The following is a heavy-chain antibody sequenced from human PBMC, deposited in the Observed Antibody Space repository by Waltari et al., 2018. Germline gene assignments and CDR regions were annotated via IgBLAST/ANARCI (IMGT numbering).Heavy chain of an antibody. V-gene: IGHV1-69*02. CDR2: INPTLGLP. Sequence: QVQLVQSGAEVKKPGSSVKVSCKASGNILSHYDTSWVRQAPGQGLEWMGRINPTLGLPNYAQKFQGRVTITADKSTGTAYMELSSLRSEDTAVYFCAIIGARPDYGVDVWGQGTAVTVSS. D-gene: IGHD6-6*01. CDR1: GNILSHYD. CDR3: AIIGARPDYGVDV. J-gene: IGHJ6*02.